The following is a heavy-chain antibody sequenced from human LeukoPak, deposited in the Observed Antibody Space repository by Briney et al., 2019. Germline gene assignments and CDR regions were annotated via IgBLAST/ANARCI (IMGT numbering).Heavy chain of an antibody. J-gene: IGHJ4*02. V-gene: IGHV3-30*03. CDR1: GFSFSRFG. CDR2: MSYDVSNK. D-gene: IGHD3-10*01. CDR3: ARDRDVLLWFGESVL. Sequence: GGSLRLSCAASGFSFSRFGMHWVRQAPGKGLEWVAVMSYDVSNKYYADSVKGRFTISRDNFKNTVYLEMNSLRAEDTAVYYCARDRDVLLWFGESVLWGQGTLVTVSS.